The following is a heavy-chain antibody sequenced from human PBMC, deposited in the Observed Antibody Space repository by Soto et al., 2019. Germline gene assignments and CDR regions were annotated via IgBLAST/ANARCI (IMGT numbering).Heavy chain of an antibody. D-gene: IGHD5-12*01. J-gene: IGHJ6*02. Sequence: ASVKVSCKASGYTLNGYYMKWMRQAPGQGLEWMGWINPNSGGTNYAQKFQGRVTMTRDTSISTAYMELSRLGSDDTAVYYCARDHKYSGYDYYYYGMDVLGQGTTVTVS. CDR2: INPNSGGT. CDR3: ARDHKYSGYDYYYYGMDV. CDR1: GYTLNGYY. V-gene: IGHV1-2*02.